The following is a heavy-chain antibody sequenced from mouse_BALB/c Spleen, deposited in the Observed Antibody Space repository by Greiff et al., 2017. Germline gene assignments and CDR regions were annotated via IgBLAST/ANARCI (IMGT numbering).Heavy chain of an antibody. Sequence: EVQVVESGPSLVKPSQTLSLTCSVTGDSITSGYWNWIRKFPGNKLEYMGYISYSGSTYYNPSLKSRISITRDTSKNQYYLQLNSVTTEDTATYYCASYRYDDYAMDYWGQGTSVTVSS. D-gene: IGHD2-14*01. J-gene: IGHJ4*01. CDR3: ASYRYDDYAMDY. CDR1: GDSITSGY. V-gene: IGHV3-8*02. CDR2: ISYSGST.